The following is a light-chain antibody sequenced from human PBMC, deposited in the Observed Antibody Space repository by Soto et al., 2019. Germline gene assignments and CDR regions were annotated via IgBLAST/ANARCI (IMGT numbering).Light chain of an antibody. CDR1: QTITPTF. CDR2: GAS. CDR3: QQFGVSPT. J-gene: IGKJ4*01. Sequence: EIVLTQSPGTLSLSPGERATLSCRASQTITPTFLAWYQQKPGQAPRLLIYGASSRATDIPDRFSGSGSGTDFTLTISKLEPEDFAVYYCQQFGVSPTFGRGTKVEIK. V-gene: IGKV3-20*01.